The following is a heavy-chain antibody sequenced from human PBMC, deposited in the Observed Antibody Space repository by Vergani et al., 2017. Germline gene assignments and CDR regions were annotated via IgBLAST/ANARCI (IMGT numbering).Heavy chain of an antibody. CDR3: ASGLYCSSTSCHTVDY. V-gene: IGHV3-21*01. CDR1: GFTFSSYS. D-gene: IGHD2-2*02. CDR2: ISSSSSYI. J-gene: IGHJ4*02. Sequence: EVQLVESGGGLVKPGGSLRLSCAASGFTFSSYSMNWVRPAPGKGLEWVSSISSSSSYIYYADSVKGRFTISRDNAKNSLYLQMNSLRAEDTAVYYCASGLYCSSTSCHTVDYWGQGTLVTVSS.